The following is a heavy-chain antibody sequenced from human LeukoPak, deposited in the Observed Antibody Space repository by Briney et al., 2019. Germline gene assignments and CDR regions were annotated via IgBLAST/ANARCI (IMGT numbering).Heavy chain of an antibody. CDR3: GIDPNGDYIGAFDF. D-gene: IGHD4-17*01. CDR1: GIAFRNYA. CDR2: ITGSGTTT. J-gene: IGHJ3*01. Sequence: GGSLRLSCVASGIAFRNYAMTWVRQAPGKGLEWVSSITGSGTTTRYADSVKGRFTISRDNSVGTLYLQLNSLSAEDTAVYYCGIDPNGDYIGAFDFWGRGTKVTASS. V-gene: IGHV3-23*01.